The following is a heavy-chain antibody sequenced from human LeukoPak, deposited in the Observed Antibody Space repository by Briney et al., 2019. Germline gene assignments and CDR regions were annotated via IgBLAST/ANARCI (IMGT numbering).Heavy chain of an antibody. D-gene: IGHD4-17*01. CDR3: ARDLVTVTKGFDI. CDR1: NDSFSSHY. V-gene: IGHV4-59*11. CDR2: ASYIGST. Sequence: SETLSLTCAVSNDSFSSHYWTWIRQPPGKGLEWIGYASYIGSTNYNPSLKSRVSISIDTSKNQFSLKLTSVTAADTAVYYCARDLVTVTKGFDIWGQGTMVSVSS. J-gene: IGHJ3*02.